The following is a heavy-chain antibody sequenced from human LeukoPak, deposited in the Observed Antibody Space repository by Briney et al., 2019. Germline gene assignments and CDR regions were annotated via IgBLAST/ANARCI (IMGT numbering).Heavy chain of an antibody. Sequence: PGGSLRLSYAASGFTFSSYAMHWVRQAPGKGLEWVAVISYDGSNKYYADSVKGRFTISRDNSKNTLYLQMNSLRAEDTAVYYCARPGIAAAGTVLDYWGQGTLVTVSS. V-gene: IGHV3-30*04. CDR3: ARPGIAAAGTVLDY. CDR1: GFTFSSYA. D-gene: IGHD6-13*01. CDR2: ISYDGSNK. J-gene: IGHJ4*02.